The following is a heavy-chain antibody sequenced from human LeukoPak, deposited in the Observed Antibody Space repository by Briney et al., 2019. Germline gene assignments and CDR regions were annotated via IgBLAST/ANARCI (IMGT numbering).Heavy chain of an antibody. CDR2: VFYGGNT. Sequence: SETLSLTCIVSGGSINSYYWNWIRQPPGKGLEWIGYVFYGGNTNYNPSLKGRVTISVDASKRQLSLKVSSVAAADTAVYYCARARDDYINNWFDPWGQGTLVTVSS. J-gene: IGHJ5*02. D-gene: IGHD5-24*01. CDR1: GGSINSYY. V-gene: IGHV4-59*01. CDR3: ARARDDYINNWFDP.